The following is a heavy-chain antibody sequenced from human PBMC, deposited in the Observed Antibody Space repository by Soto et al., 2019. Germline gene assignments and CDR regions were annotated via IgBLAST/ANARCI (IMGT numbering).Heavy chain of an antibody. J-gene: IGHJ4*02. CDR1: GDTFSFYT. Sequence: SVKVSCKASGDTFSFYTIYWVRQAPGLGLEWMGRVNPIVSMSNYAQKFQGRVTITADKSTNTAYMQLSSLRSEDTAIYYCAASYGSGYRAFDYWGQGALVTVSS. D-gene: IGHD3-10*01. CDR2: VNPIVSMS. CDR3: AASYGSGYRAFDY. V-gene: IGHV1-69*02.